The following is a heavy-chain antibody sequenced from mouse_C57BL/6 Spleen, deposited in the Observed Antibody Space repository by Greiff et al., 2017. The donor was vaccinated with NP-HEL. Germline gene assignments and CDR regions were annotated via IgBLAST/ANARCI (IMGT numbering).Heavy chain of an antibody. D-gene: IGHD2-12*01. CDR1: GYAFTNYL. V-gene: IGHV1-54*01. CDR2: INPGSGGT. Sequence: VQLQQSGAELVRPGTSVKVSCKASGYAFTNYLIEWVKQRPGQGLEWIGVINPGSGGTNYNEKFKGKATLTADKSSSTAYMQLSSLTSEDSAVYCCARSGVLRRNYYAMDYWGQGTSVTVSS. J-gene: IGHJ4*01. CDR3: ARSGVLRRNYYAMDY.